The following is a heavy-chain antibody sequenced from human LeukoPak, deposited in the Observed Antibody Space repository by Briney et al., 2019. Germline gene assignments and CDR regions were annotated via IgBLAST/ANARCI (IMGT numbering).Heavy chain of an antibody. Sequence: GGSLRLSCAASGFTVSSNYMSWVRQAPGKGLEWVSVIYSGGSTYYADSVKGRFTISRDNSKNTLYLQMNSLRAEDTAVYYCARVGLWFGELHDNWGQGTLVTVSS. D-gene: IGHD3-10*01. CDR3: ARVGLWFGELHDN. CDR2: IYSGGST. J-gene: IGHJ4*02. V-gene: IGHV3-66*01. CDR1: GFTVSSNY.